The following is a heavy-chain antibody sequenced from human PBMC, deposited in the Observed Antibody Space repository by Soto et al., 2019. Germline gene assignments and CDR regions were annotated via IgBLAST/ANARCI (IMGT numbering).Heavy chain of an antibody. D-gene: IGHD6-13*01. Sequence: ASVKVSCKASGGTFTSTAFSWVRQAPGQGLEWMGGIIPVLGTPNYAQKFQARLTVTADASTTTVHMELSSLRSDDTAVYYCASSAGLDHLLNYYGLNVWGQGTTVTVSS. J-gene: IGHJ6*02. CDR3: ASSAGLDHLLNYYGLNV. V-gene: IGHV1-69*13. CDR1: GGTFTSTA. CDR2: IIPVLGTP.